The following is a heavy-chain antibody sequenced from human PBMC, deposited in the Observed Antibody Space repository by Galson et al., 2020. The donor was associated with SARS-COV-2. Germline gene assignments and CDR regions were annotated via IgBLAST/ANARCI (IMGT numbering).Heavy chain of an antibody. J-gene: IGHJ4*02. V-gene: IGHV4-39*01. CDR3: ARRPSGSYHFDD. Sequence: SETLSPTCTVSGDSISSRTYYWCWIRQPPGKGRACLWSINYSGPTYYTPSLKSRVTISVDTSKNQFSLRLNSVIATDTAVNYCARRPSGSYHFDDWGQGTLVTVSS. CDR2: INYSGPT. CDR1: GDSISSRTYY. D-gene: IGHD3-10*01.